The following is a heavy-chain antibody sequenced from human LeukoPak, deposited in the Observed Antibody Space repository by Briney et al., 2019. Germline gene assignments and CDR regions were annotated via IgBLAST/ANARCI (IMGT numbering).Heavy chain of an antibody. CDR2: INPSGTST. CDR3: ARDRKYVWGSYRYAAGLLDY. Sequence: ASVKVSCKASGDTFTSYYMHWVRQAPGQGLECMGIINPSGTSTSYAQKFQGRVTMTRDMSTSTVYMELSSLRPEDTAVYYCARDRKYVWGSYRYAAGLLDYWGQGTLVTVSS. D-gene: IGHD3-16*02. CDR1: GDTFTSYY. J-gene: IGHJ4*02. V-gene: IGHV1-46*01.